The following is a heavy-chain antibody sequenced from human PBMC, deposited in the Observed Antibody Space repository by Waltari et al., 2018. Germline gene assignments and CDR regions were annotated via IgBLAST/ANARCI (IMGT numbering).Heavy chain of an antibody. V-gene: IGHV3-23*01. D-gene: IGHD3-22*01. CDR2: ISGSGGST. CDR3: AKKHYYDSSGYSCYDY. Sequence: EVQLLESGGGLVQPGGSLRLSCAASGFTFSSYAMSWVRQAPVEGLECVSAISGSGGSTYYADSVKGRFTISRDNTKNTLYLQMNSLRAEDTAVYYCAKKHYYDSSGYSCYDYWGQGTLVTVSS. J-gene: IGHJ4*02. CDR1: GFTFSSYA.